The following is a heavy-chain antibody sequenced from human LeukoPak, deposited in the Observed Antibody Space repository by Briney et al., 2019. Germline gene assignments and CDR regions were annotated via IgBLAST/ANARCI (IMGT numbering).Heavy chain of an antibody. J-gene: IGHJ6*04. Sequence: PSETLSLTCGVSGGSFSSHYWTWTRQPPGKGLEWIGEINPRGSTNYNPSLESRVTVSADTSRNQLSLSLTSVTAADSAVYFCARGLRQGSAWSWGPKEKSYQYMDVWGTGTTVIVSS. D-gene: IGHD6-19*01. CDR2: INPRGST. CDR3: ARGLRQGSAWSWGPKEKSYQYMDV. V-gene: IGHV4-34*01. CDR1: GGSFSSHY.